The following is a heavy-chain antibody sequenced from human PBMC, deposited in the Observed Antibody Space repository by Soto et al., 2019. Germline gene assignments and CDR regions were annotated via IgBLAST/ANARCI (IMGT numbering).Heavy chain of an antibody. CDR3: ARFSGGSYNTYYFYYGMDV. Sequence: ASVKVSCKASGYTFTSYGISWVRQAPGQGLDWMGWISAYNGNAKYAQDLQGRVTMTTDTSTSTAYMELRSLRSDDTAMYYCARFSGGSYNTYYFYYGMDVWGQGTTVTVSS. V-gene: IGHV1-18*04. J-gene: IGHJ6*02. CDR2: ISAYNGNA. CDR1: GYTFTSYG. D-gene: IGHD2-15*01.